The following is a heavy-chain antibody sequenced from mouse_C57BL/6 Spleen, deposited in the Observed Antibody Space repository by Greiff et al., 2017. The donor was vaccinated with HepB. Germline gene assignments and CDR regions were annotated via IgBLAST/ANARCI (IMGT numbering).Heavy chain of an antibody. CDR2: ISSGSSTI. CDR1: GFTFSDYG. CDR3: ARGSYDYGYYAMDY. J-gene: IGHJ4*01. Sequence: EVKLQESGGGLVKPGGSLKLSCAASGFTFSDYGMHWVRQAPEKGLEWVAYISSGSSTIYYADTVKGRFTISRDNAKNTLFLQMTSLRSEDTAMYYCARGSYDYGYYAMDYWGQGTSVTVSS. D-gene: IGHD2-4*01. V-gene: IGHV5-17*01.